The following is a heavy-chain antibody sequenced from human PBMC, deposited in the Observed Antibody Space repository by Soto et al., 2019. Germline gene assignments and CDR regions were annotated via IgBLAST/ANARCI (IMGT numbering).Heavy chain of an antibody. V-gene: IGHV3-13*01. D-gene: IGHD6-13*01. J-gene: IGHJ6*02. CDR3: ARGGPYSSSPSTYYYYGMDV. Sequence: PGGSLRLSCAASGFTFSSYDMHWVRQATGKGLEWVSAIGTAGDTYYPGSVKGRFTISRENAKNSLYLQMNSLRAEGTAVYYCARGGPYSSSPSTYYYYGMDVWGQGTTVTVSS. CDR1: GFTFSSYD. CDR2: IGTAGDT.